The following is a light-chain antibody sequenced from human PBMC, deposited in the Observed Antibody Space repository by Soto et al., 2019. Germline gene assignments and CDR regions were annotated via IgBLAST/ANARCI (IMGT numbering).Light chain of an antibody. J-gene: IGKJ4*01. V-gene: IGKV3-11*01. CDR2: DAS. CDR3: QQRSNWPST. CDR1: QSVSSY. Sequence: DIVLTQSPATLSLSPGDRATLSCRASQSVSSYLAWYQQKPGQAPRLLIYDASNRATGIPARFSGSGSGTDFTLTITSLEPEDFAVYYCQQRSNWPSTFGGGTKVEIK.